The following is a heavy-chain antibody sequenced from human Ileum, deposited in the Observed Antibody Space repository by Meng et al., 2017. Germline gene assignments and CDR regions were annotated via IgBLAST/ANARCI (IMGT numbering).Heavy chain of an antibody. V-gene: IGHV4-59*08. CDR2: TYYSGTT. D-gene: IGHD2/OR15-2a*01. CDR3: ARGKAIADF. J-gene: IGHJ4*02. Sequence: QVQLRCSGPGLGKPSETLSLTCTVSGGSIRGSYWSWIRQFPGKGLEWIGYTYYSGTTNNNPSHRGRVTMSVDTSRAQFSLKLTSVTAADTAIYFCARGKAIADFWGQGTLVTVSS. CDR1: GGSIRGSY.